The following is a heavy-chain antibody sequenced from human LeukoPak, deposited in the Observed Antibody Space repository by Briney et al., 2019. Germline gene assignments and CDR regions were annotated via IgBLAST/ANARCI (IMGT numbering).Heavy chain of an antibody. CDR2: IDSSGTT. J-gene: IGHJ5*01. V-gene: IGHV4-4*07. CDR1: DGSINTYF. Sequence: SETLSLTCSVSDGSINTYFWSWIRQPAGKGLEWIGSIDSSGTTSLNPSLKSRVTISQGKTNKQFSLKLSSVTAADTAVYYCATGGYSAWCDSWGHGTQVIVSS. D-gene: IGHD1-1*01. CDR3: ATGGYSAWCDS.